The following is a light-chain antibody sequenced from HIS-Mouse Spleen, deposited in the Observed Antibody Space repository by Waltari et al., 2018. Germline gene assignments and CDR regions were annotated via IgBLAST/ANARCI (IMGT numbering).Light chain of an antibody. Sequence: SYVLTQPPSVSVAPGQTARITCGGNNIGSKSVHWYQQKPGQAPVLVVYDDNDRPSGIPERFSGSNSGNTATLTISRVEAGDEADYYCQVWDSSSDHRVFGGGTKLTVL. CDR1: NIGSKS. V-gene: IGLV3-21*02. J-gene: IGLJ3*02. CDR3: QVWDSSSDHRV. CDR2: DDN.